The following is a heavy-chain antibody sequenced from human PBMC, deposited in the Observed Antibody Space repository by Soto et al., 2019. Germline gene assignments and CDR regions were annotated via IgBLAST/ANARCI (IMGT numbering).Heavy chain of an antibody. CDR3: ARGPSEQLVPYYYYYGMDV. CDR1: GFTFSSYW. J-gene: IGHJ6*02. D-gene: IGHD6-6*01. V-gene: IGHV3-74*01. CDR2: INSDGSST. Sequence: GGSLSLSCAASGFTFSSYWMHWVRQAPGKGLVWVSRINSDGSSTSYADSVKGRFTISRDNAKNTLYLQMNSLRAEDTAVYYCARGPSEQLVPYYYYYGMDVWGQGTTVTVSS.